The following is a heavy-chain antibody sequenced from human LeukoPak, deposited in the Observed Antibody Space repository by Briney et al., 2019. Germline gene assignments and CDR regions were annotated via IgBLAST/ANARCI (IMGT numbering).Heavy chain of an antibody. CDR1: GDSISSYY. Sequence: RASETLSLTCTVSGDSISSYYWSWIRQPPGKGLEWIGYIYNSGSTNYNPSLKSRVTISVDTSKNQFSLNLSSVTAADTAVYYCARDPSGGSDAFDIWGQGTMVTVSS. CDR3: ARDPSGGSDAFDI. J-gene: IGHJ3*02. CDR2: IYNSGST. V-gene: IGHV4-59*01. D-gene: IGHD1-26*01.